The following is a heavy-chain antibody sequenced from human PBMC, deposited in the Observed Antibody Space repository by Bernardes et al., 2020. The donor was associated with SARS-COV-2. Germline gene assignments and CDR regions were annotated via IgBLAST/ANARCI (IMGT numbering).Heavy chain of an antibody. D-gene: IGHD6-19*01. CDR1: GGSFSGYY. J-gene: IGHJ4*02. V-gene: IGHV4-34*01. Sequence: SETLSLTCAVYGGSFSGYYWSWIRQPPGKGLEWIGEINHSGSTNYNPSLKSRVTISVDTSKNQFSLKLSSVTAADTAVYYCARSYSGYRYSSGWYHYWGQETLVTVSS. CDR2: INHSGST. CDR3: ARSYSGYRYSSGWYHY.